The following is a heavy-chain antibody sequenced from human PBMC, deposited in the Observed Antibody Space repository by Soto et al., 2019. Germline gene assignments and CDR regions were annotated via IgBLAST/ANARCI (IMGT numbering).Heavy chain of an antibody. Sequence: EAELVESGGGLVQPGGSLTLSCAASGFIFSDYEVDWVRQAPGRGPEWISYISDGGTTIYYAASVKGRFTISRDDATKSLYLHMNNLRVDDTAIYFCVKEYCTGGTCFDAFDLWGQGTVVTVSS. CDR2: ISDGGTTI. J-gene: IGHJ3*01. CDR1: GFIFSDYE. V-gene: IGHV3-48*03. D-gene: IGHD2-8*02. CDR3: VKEYCTGGTCFDAFDL.